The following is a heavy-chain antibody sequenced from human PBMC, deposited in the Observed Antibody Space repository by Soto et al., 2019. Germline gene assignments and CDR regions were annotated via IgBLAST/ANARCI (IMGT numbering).Heavy chain of an antibody. V-gene: IGHV3-48*02. Sequence: GGSLRLSCAASGFSFSNYNVNWLRQAPGKGLEWLSYINGGSDSIYYADSVRGRFTISRDNAKSSLYLEMNSLREDDTAVYYCARDDYDNIDLIWGQGTLVSVSS. D-gene: IGHD3-22*01. CDR3: ARDDYDNIDLI. J-gene: IGHJ4*02. CDR2: INGGSDSI. CDR1: GFSFSNYN.